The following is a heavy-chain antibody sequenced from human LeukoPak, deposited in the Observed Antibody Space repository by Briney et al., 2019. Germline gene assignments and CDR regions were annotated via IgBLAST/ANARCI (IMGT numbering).Heavy chain of an antibody. V-gene: IGHV3-53*01. Sequence: GGSLRLSCAASGFTVTSNYMSWVRQAPGKGLEWVSVIYSGGRGGSAYDADSGKFRFTISRDDSKNTLYLQIHRLRAKAAALYYCATSNYADYGDYFSLWGGGTRVSVSS. CDR1: GFTVTSNY. CDR3: ATSNYADYGDYFSL. D-gene: IGHD4-17*01. CDR2: IYSGGRGGSA. J-gene: IGHJ4*02.